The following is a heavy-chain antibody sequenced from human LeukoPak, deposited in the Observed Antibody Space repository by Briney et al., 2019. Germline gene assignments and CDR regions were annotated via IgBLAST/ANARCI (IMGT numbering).Heavy chain of an antibody. J-gene: IGHJ3*02. D-gene: IGHD6-6*01. Sequence: QAGRSLRLSCAASGFTFDDYAMHWDRQAPGKGLEWVSGISWNSGSIGYADSVKGRFTISRDNAKNSLYLQMNSLRAEDTALYYCAKDVADAARPSDAFDIWGQGTMVTVSS. V-gene: IGHV3-9*01. CDR1: GFTFDDYA. CDR2: ISWNSGSI. CDR3: AKDVADAARPSDAFDI.